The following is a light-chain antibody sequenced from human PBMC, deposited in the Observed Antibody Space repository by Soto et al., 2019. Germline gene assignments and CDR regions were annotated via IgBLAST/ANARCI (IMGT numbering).Light chain of an antibody. CDR1: SSDVCGYNY. CDR2: EVN. V-gene: IGLV2-14*01. J-gene: IGLJ3*02. Sequence: QSALTQPASVSGSPGQSITISCTGTSSDVCGYNYVSWYQQHPGKAPKLMIYEVNNRPLGVSNRFSGSKSGNTASLTISGLQAEDEADYYCSSFTSSSTQVLGGGTKLTVL. CDR3: SSFTSSSTQV.